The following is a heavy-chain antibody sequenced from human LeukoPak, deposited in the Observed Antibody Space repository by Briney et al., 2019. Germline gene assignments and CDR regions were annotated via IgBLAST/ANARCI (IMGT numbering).Heavy chain of an antibody. Sequence: GGSLRLSCAASGFTFSDYYIDWVRQAPGKGLEWVAVISFDATNKYYADSVKGRFTISRDNSKNTLYLQMNSLRAEDTAVYYCAKDSSADDSSGYSYYFDYWGQGTLVTVSS. D-gene: IGHD3-22*01. V-gene: IGHV3-30*18. CDR1: GFTFSDYY. J-gene: IGHJ4*02. CDR2: ISFDATNK. CDR3: AKDSSADDSSGYSYYFDY.